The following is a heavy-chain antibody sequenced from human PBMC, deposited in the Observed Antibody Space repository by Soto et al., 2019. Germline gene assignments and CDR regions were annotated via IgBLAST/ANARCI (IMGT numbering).Heavy chain of an antibody. D-gene: IGHD2-15*01. Sequence: EVQLVESGGGLVKPGGSLRLSCAASGFTFSSYSMNWVRQAPGKGLEWVSSISSSSSYIYYADSVKGRFTISRDNAKNSLYLQMNSLRAEDTAVYYCARDYCSGGSCYSTFDYRGQGTLVTVSS. CDR3: ARDYCSGGSCYSTFDY. CDR2: ISSSSSYI. J-gene: IGHJ4*02. CDR1: GFTFSSYS. V-gene: IGHV3-21*01.